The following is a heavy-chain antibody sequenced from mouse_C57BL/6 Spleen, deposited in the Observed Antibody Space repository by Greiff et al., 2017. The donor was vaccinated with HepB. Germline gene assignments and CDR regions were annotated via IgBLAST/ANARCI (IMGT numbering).Heavy chain of an antibody. J-gene: IGHJ4*01. D-gene: IGHD1-1*01. CDR1: GYSITSGYY. CDR2: ISYDGSN. V-gene: IGHV3-6*01. Sequence: EVKLMESGPGLVKPSQSLSLTCSVTGYSITSGYYWNWIRQFPGNKLEWMGYISYDGSNNYNPSLKNRISITRDTSKNQFFLKLNSVTTEDTATEYCARERAYYYGSSGGYAMDYWGQGTSVTVSS. CDR3: ARERAYYYGSSGGYAMDY.